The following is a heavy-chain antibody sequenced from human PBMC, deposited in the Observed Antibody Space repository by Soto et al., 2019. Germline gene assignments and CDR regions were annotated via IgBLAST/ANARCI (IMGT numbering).Heavy chain of an antibody. CDR1: GGSVSSGSYY. Sequence: QVQLQESGPGLVKPSETLSLTCTVSGGSVSSGSYYWSWIRQPPGKGLEWIGYIYYSGSTNYNPSLTSRVTISVDTSKHQYSLQLSSVTAADTAVYYCARAPSSYGPIDYWGQGTLVTVSS. J-gene: IGHJ4*02. V-gene: IGHV4-61*01. D-gene: IGHD5-18*01. CDR2: IYYSGST. CDR3: ARAPSSYGPIDY.